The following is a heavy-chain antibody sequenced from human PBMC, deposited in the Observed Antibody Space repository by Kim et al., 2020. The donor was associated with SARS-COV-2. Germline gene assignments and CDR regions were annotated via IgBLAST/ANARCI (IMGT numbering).Heavy chain of an antibody. CDR2: IWYDGSNK. D-gene: IGHD4-17*01. CDR3: AKDYGDYVEYFQH. CDR1: GFTFSSYG. V-gene: IGHV3-33*06. J-gene: IGHJ1*01. Sequence: GGSLRLSCAASGFTFSSYGMHWVRQAPGKGLEWVAVIWYDGSNKYYAESVKGRFTISRDNSKNTLYLQMNSLRAEDTAVYYCAKDYGDYVEYFQHWGQGTLVTVSS.